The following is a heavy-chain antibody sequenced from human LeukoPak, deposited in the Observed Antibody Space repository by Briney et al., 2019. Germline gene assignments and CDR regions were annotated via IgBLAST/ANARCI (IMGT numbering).Heavy chain of an antibody. J-gene: IGHJ4*02. CDR2: ISGSGGST. CDR1: GFTFSSYA. CDR3: AKSTNRLVVISFGGHYYFDY. V-gene: IGHV3-23*01. Sequence: GGSLRLSCAASGFTFSSYAMSWVRQAPGKGLEWVSAISGSGGSTYYADSVKGRFTISRDNSKNTLYLQMNSLRAEDTAVYYCAKSTNRLVVISFGGHYYFDYWGQGTLVTVSS. D-gene: IGHD3-22*01.